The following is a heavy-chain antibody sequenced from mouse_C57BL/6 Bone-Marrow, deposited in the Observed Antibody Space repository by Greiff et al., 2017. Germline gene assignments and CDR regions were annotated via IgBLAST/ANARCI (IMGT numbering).Heavy chain of an antibody. J-gene: IGHJ3*01. CDR3: AMYYYGSSSAWFAY. CDR2: IHPNRGST. D-gene: IGHD1-1*01. CDR1: GYTFTSYW. V-gene: IGHV1-64*01. Sequence: QVQLQQPGAELVKPGASVKLSCKASGYTFTSYWMHWVKQRPGQGLEWIGMIHPNRGSTNYNEKFKSKATLTVDKSSSTAYMQLSSLTSEDSAVYYCAMYYYGSSSAWFAYWGQGTLVTVSA.